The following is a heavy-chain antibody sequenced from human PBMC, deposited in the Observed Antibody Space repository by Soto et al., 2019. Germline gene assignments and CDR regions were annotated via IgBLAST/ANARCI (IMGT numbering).Heavy chain of an antibody. Sequence: QITLKESGPTLVKPTQTLTLTCTFSGFSLSTSGVGVGWIRQPPGKALEWLALIYWDDDKRYSPSLKSRLTITNDTSKNQVVLTMTNMDPVDTATYYCAYSRYTGSGVDYWGQGTLVTVSS. CDR2: IYWDDDK. CDR3: AYSRYTGSGVDY. V-gene: IGHV2-5*02. J-gene: IGHJ4*02. D-gene: IGHD3-10*01. CDR1: GFSLSTSGVG.